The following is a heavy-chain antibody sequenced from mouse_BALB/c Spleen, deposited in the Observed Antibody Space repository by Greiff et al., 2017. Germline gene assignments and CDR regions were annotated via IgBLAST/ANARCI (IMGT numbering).Heavy chain of an antibody. CDR2: INPSSGYT. J-gene: IGHJ1*01. V-gene: IGHV1-4*01. D-gene: IGHD2-1*01. CDR1: GYTFTSYT. Sequence: QVQLQQSGAELARPGASVKMSCKASGYTFTSYTMHWVKQRPGQGLEWIGYINPSSGYTNYNQKFKDKATLTADKSSSTAYMQLSSLTSEDSAVYYCAREVPYGNFYWYFDVWGAGTTVTVSS. CDR3: AREVPYGNFYWYFDV.